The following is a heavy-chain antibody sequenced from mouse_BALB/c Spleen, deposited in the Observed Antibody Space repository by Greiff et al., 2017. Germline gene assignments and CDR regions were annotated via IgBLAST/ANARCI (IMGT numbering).Heavy chain of an antibody. CDR3: ARDIDYYFDY. CDR1: GFTFTDYY. J-gene: IGHJ2*01. Sequence: EVKLQESGGGLVQPGGSLRLSCATSGFTFTDYYMSWVRQPPGKALEWLGFLRNKANGYTTEYSASVKGRFTISRDNSQSILYLQMNTLRAEDSATYYCARDIDYYFDYWGQGTTLTVSS. CDR2: LRNKANGYTT. V-gene: IGHV7-3*02.